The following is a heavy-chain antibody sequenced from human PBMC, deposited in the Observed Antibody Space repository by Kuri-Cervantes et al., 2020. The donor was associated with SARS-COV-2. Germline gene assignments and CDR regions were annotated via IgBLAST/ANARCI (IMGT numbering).Heavy chain of an antibody. V-gene: IGHV3-33*01. CDR2: IWYDGSNK. Sequence: GGSLRLSCAASGFTFTNHGMHWVRQAPGKGLEWVALIWYDGSNKYSVDSVKGRFAISRDTSKNTLYLQMDRLRVEDTAVYYCAREGGKMRGRFQLNFDYWGQGTLVTVSS. CDR1: GFTFTNHG. J-gene: IGHJ4*02. D-gene: IGHD5-18*01. CDR3: AREGGKMRGRFQLNFDY.